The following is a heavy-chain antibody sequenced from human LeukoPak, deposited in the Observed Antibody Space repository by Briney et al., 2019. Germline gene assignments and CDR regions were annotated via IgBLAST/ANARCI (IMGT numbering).Heavy chain of an antibody. CDR3: ARGTSGYDSSGYYYTWNDY. CDR1: GYTFTSYG. CDR2: ISAYNGNT. V-gene: IGHV1-18*04. J-gene: IGHJ4*02. D-gene: IGHD3-22*01. Sequence: GASVKVSCKASGYTFTSYGISWVRQAPGQGLEWMGWISAYNGNTNYAQKLQGRVTMTTDTSTSTAYMELRSLRSDDTAVYYCARGTSGYDSSGYYYTWNDYWGQGTLVTVSS.